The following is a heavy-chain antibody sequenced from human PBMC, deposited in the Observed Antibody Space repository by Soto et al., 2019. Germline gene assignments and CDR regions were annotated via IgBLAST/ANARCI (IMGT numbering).Heavy chain of an antibody. CDR1: GGSFIGYY. J-gene: IGHJ4*02. CDR3: CLVARGEKDFDY. CDR2: INHSGST. D-gene: IGHD6-6*01. V-gene: IGHV4-34*01. Sequence: SETLSLTCAVYGGSFIGYYWSWILQPPWKGLEWIGEINHSGSTNYNPSLKSRVTISVDTSKNQFSLKLSSVTAADTAVYYCCLVARGEKDFDYWGQGTLVTVSS.